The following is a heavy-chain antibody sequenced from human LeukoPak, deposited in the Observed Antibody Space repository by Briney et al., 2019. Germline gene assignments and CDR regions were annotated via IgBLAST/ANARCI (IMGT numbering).Heavy chain of an antibody. V-gene: IGHV4-34*01. J-gene: IGHJ6*02. D-gene: IGHD3/OR15-3a*01. Sequence: ETLSLTCAVYGGSFSGYYWSWIRQPPGKGLEWIGEINHSGSTNYNPSLKSRVTISVDTSKNQFSLKLSSVTAADTAVYYCARGLGLEYYYYYYGMDVWGQGTTVTVSS. CDR3: ARGLGLEYYYYYYGMDV. CDR1: GGSFSGYY. CDR2: INHSGST.